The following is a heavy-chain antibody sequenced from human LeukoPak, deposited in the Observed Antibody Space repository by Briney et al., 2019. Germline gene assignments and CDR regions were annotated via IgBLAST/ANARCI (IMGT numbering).Heavy chain of an antibody. V-gene: IGHV3-23*01. J-gene: IGHJ4*02. D-gene: IGHD6-13*01. CDR2: ISGSGGTT. CDR3: AKNTDGLAIAAAAY. CDR1: GFTFNNYA. Sequence: GGSLRLSCAASGFTFNNYAMSWVRQAPGKGLEWVSAISGSGGTTYYADSVKGRFTFSRDNSKNTLYLQMNSLRAEDTAVYYCAKNTDGLAIAAAAYWGQGTLVTVSS.